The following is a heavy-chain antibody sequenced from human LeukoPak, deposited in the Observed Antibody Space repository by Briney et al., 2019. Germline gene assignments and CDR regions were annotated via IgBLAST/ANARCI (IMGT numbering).Heavy chain of an antibody. Sequence: GGSLRLSCAASGITFSSHAMSWVRQAPGKGLEWVSLISGSGGHTYYGASVKGRFTISRDNSTNRLYLQMNSLRPEDTAVYYCAKGGAATMRDGYNYYYYYMEVWGRGTTVTVSS. CDR3: AKGGAATMRDGYNYYYYYMEV. CDR1: GITFSSHA. V-gene: IGHV3-23*01. J-gene: IGHJ6*03. CDR2: ISGSGGHT. D-gene: IGHD5-24*01.